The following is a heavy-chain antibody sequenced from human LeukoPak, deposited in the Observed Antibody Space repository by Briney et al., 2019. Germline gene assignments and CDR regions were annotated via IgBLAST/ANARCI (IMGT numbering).Heavy chain of an antibody. V-gene: IGHV3-23*01. CDR3: AEARCYLSYFDY. J-gene: IGHJ4*02. CDR2: ISGSGDST. Sequence: PGGSLRLSCAASGFTFSSYVMSWVRQAPGKGLEWVSAISGSGDSTYYADSVKGRFTISRDNSKNTLYLQMNSLRAEDTAVYYCAEARCYLSYFDYWGQGTLVTVSS. CDR1: GFTFSSYV. D-gene: IGHD4/OR15-4a*01.